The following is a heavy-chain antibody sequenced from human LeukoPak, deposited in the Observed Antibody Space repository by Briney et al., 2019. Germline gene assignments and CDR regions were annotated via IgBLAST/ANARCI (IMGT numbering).Heavy chain of an antibody. CDR2: ISYDGSNK. V-gene: IGHV3-30*01. D-gene: IGHD6-6*01. CDR3: ARDHIAAADY. CDR1: GITFSSYA. Sequence: QTGGSLRLSCAASGITFSSYAMHWVRQAPGKGLEWVAVISYDGSNKYYADSVKGRFTISRDNSKNTLYLQMNSLRAEDTAVYYCARDHIAAADYWGQGTLVTVSS. J-gene: IGHJ4*02.